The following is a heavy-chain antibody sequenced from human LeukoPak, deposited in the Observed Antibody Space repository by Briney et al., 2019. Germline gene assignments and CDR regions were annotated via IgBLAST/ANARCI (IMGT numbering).Heavy chain of an antibody. J-gene: IGHJ6*03. CDR2: ISAYNGNT. V-gene: IGHV1-18*01. CDR3: ARGNSGYENYYYYYMDV. CDR1: GYTFTSYG. D-gene: IGHD5-12*01. Sequence: ASVKVSCKASGYTFTSYGISWVRQAPGQGLEWMGWISAYNGNTNYAQKLQGRVTMPTDTSTSTAYMELRRLRSDDTAVYYCARGNSGYENYYYYYMDVWGKGTTVTVSS.